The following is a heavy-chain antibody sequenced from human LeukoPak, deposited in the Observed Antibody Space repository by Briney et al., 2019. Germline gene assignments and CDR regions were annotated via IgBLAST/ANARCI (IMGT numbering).Heavy chain of an antibody. Sequence: GGSLRLSCAASGFTFSFYGIHWVRQAPGKGLEWVSVLYASGITKYADSVKGRFTISRDTSDNTLNLQMNDLGAEDSAVYYCAAKGNGYTGIYVFAHWGQGTLVTVSA. J-gene: IGHJ4*02. V-gene: IGHV3-66*01. CDR3: AAKGNGYTGIYVFAH. CDR2: LYASGIT. D-gene: IGHD1-26*01. CDR1: GFTFSFYG.